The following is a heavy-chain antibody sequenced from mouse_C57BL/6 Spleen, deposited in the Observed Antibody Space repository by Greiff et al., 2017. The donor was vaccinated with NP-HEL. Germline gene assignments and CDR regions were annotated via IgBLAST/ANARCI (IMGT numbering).Heavy chain of an antibody. J-gene: IGHJ1*03. CDR1: GFTFSDYG. CDR3: ARTATVVATRYFDV. Sequence: EVMLVESGGGLVKPGGSLKLSCAASGFTFSDYGMHWVRQAPEKGLEWVAYISSGSSTIYYAATVKGRFTISRDNAKNTLFLQMTSLRAEDTAMYYCARTATVVATRYFDVWGTGTTVTVSS. D-gene: IGHD1-1*01. V-gene: IGHV5-17*01. CDR2: ISSGSSTI.